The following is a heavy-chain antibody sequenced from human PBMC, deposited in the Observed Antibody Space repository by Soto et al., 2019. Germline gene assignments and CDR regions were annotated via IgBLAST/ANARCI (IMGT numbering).Heavy chain of an antibody. D-gene: IGHD1-26*01. Sequence: GGSLRLSCAASGFTFSTYWMTWVRQAPGKGLEWVANIRRDGSVQNYVDSVKGRFTISRDNAKNLLFLQMNSLRAEDTAVYFCAREMIGANSTRYDPWGQGTLVTVSS. CDR2: IRRDGSVQ. CDR3: AREMIGANSTRYDP. V-gene: IGHV3-7*05. CDR1: GFTFSTYW. J-gene: IGHJ5*02.